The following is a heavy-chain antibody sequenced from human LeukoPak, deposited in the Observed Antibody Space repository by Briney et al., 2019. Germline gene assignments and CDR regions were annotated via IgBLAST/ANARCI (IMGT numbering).Heavy chain of an antibody. CDR3: AKDRARSIAVASYYFDY. CDR2: ISGSGGST. V-gene: IGHV3-23*01. Sequence: GGSLKLSCAASGFTFSSYAMSWVRQAPGKGLEWVSAISGSGGSTYYADSVKGRFTISRDNSKNTLYLQMNSLRVEDTAVYYCAKDRARSIAVASYYFDYWGQGTLVTVSS. D-gene: IGHD6-19*01. CDR1: GFTFSSYA. J-gene: IGHJ4*02.